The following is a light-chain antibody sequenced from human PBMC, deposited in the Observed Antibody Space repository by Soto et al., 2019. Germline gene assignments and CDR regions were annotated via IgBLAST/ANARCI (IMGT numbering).Light chain of an antibody. J-gene: IGKJ2*01. V-gene: IGKV1-5*01. CDR2: DAS. CDR1: QRISSW. CDR3: QQYNSYSSFT. Sequence: DIQMTQSPSTLSASVGDRVTITCRASQRISSWLGWYQQKPGKAPMDLIYDASSLESGVPSRFSGIESGTEFTLTISSLQPDDFATYYCQQYNSYSSFTFGQGTKLEIK.